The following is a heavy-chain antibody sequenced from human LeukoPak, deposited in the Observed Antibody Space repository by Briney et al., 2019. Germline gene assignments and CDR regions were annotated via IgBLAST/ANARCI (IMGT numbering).Heavy chain of an antibody. CDR3: ARDSFYTGYDRGFGY. J-gene: IGHJ4*02. CDR1: RFTFDDYG. D-gene: IGHD5-12*01. Sequence: SGGSLRLSCAASRFTFDDYGMSWVRQAPGKGLQYVSAISRNGTRTFYADSVKDRFTISRDKSTKTLYLQMGSLRVGDMGVYYCARDSFYTGYDRGFGYWGQGTLVTVS. CDR2: ISRNGTRT. V-gene: IGHV3-64*02.